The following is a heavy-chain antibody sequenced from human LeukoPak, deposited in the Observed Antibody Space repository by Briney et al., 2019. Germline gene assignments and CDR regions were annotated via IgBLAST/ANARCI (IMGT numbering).Heavy chain of an antibody. CDR2: ISTSTTTI. D-gene: IGHD1-26*01. J-gene: IGHJ4*02. V-gene: IGHV3-48*01. CDR1: GLTFSSYS. CDR3: ASWGEGALDN. Sequence: GGSLRLSCEASGLTFSSYSMNWVRQAPGKGLEWISYISTSTTTIYYANSVKGRFTISRDNAKKSLYLQMNSLRVEDTGVYYCASWGEGALDNWGQGTLVTVSS.